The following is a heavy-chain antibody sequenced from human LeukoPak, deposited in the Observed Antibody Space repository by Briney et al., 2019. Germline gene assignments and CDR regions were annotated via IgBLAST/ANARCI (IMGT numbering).Heavy chain of an antibody. V-gene: IGHV3-7*01. J-gene: IGHJ4*02. CDR1: GFTFSSCW. Sequence: GGSLRLSCAASGFTFSSCWMSWVRQAPGKGLEWVANIKQDGSEKYYVDSVKGRFTISRDNAKNSLYLQMNSLRAEDTAVYYCARDSGHFRVGATGDWGQGTLVTVSS. D-gene: IGHD1-26*01. CDR3: ARDSGHFRVGATGD. CDR2: IKQDGSEK.